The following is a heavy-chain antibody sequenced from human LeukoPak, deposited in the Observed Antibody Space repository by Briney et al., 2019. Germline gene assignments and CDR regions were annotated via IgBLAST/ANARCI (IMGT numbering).Heavy chain of an antibody. Sequence: ASVRVSCKASGYTFTSYDINWVRQATGQGLEWMGWMNPNSGNTGYAQKFQGRVAMTRNTSISTAYMELSSLRSEDTAVYYCARGYDSSGYYIDYWGQGTLVTVSS. D-gene: IGHD3-22*01. J-gene: IGHJ4*02. CDR2: MNPNSGNT. CDR3: ARGYDSSGYYIDY. V-gene: IGHV1-8*01. CDR1: GYTFTSYD.